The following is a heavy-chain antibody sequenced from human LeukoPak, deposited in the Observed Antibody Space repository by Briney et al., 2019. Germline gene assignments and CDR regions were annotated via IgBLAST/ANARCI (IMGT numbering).Heavy chain of an antibody. J-gene: IGHJ5*02. CDR1: GDSVSSNSVT. CDR2: TYYRSTWYN. V-gene: IGHV6-1*01. D-gene: IGHD2-2*01. CDR3: ARRLTQYDCFDP. Sequence: SQTLSLTCAISGDSVSSNSVTWNWIRQSPSRCLEWLGRTYYRSTWYNDYAVSVRGRITVNPDTSKNQFSLHPNSVTPEDTAVYYCARRLTQYDCFDPWGQGILVTVSS.